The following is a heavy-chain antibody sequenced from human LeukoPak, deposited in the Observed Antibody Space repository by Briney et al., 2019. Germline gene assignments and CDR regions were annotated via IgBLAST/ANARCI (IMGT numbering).Heavy chain of an antibody. CDR3: ARDHDWAFDL. D-gene: IGHD3-9*01. J-gene: IGHJ4*02. Sequence: DFVKGRFSISRDNAKNSLYLQMNALRYEDTATYYCARDHDWAFDLWGPGTLVTVSS. V-gene: IGHV3-48*02.